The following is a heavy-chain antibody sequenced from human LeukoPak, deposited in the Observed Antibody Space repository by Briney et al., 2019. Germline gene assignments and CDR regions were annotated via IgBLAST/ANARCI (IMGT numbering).Heavy chain of an antibody. D-gene: IGHD1-1*01. V-gene: IGHV3-7*01. J-gene: IGHJ4*02. CDR2: IKEDASEK. CDR3: VRHIDWKFDY. Sequence: GGSLRLSCAASGFTFSSYWVTWVRQAPGKGLEWVGNIKEDASEKYYGDSVKGRFIISRDNAKNSLFLQMNSLRDEDTAVYYCVRHIDWKFDYWGQGTLVAVSS. CDR1: GFTFSSYW.